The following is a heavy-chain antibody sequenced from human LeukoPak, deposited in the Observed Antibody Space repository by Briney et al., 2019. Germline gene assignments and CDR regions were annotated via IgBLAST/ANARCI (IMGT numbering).Heavy chain of an antibody. CDR3: ARDSGSYYHYFDY. Sequence: PSETLSLTCAVYGGSFSGYYWSWIRQPPGKGLEWIGEINHSGSTNYNPSLKSRVTISVDTSKNQISLKLSSVTAADTAVYYCARDSGSYYHYFDYWGQGTLVTVSS. J-gene: IGHJ4*02. V-gene: IGHV4-34*01. CDR1: GGSFSGYY. CDR2: INHSGST. D-gene: IGHD1-26*01.